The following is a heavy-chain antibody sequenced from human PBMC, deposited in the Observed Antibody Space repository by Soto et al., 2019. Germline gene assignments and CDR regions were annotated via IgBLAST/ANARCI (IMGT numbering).Heavy chain of an antibody. J-gene: IGHJ3*02. D-gene: IGHD3-22*01. Sequence: QVQLQESGPGLVKPSETLSLTCSVSGGSITSYYWSWIRQPPGKGLEWIAYIYYSGSTSYNPSLKRRLSISLDTSKNQFSLRLSSVTAADTAVYYCARTYDGSGPNSGGYGFDIWGQGTMVTVSS. CDR2: IYYSGST. CDR3: ARTYDGSGPNSGGYGFDI. CDR1: GGSITSYY. V-gene: IGHV4-59*01.